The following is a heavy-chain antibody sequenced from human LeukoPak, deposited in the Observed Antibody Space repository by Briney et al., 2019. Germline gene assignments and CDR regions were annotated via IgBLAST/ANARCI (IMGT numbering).Heavy chain of an antibody. CDR1: GFTFNDHA. J-gene: IGHJ5*02. Sequence: GGSLRLSCAASGFTFNDHAMSWVRQAPGKGLQWVSSISHRGDDTYYADSVKGRFIVSRENSKNTVYLQMNRLGIGDTAVYHCARAPYNSGSRNWFDPWGQGTLVTVSS. CDR2: ISHRGDDT. CDR3: ARAPYNSGSRNWFDP. V-gene: IGHV3-23*01. D-gene: IGHD3-10*01.